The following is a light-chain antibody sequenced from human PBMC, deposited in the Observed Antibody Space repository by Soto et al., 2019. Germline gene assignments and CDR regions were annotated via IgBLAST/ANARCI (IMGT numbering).Light chain of an antibody. Sequence: DIQMTQSPSTLSASVGDRVTLTCLASQSITAWLAWYQQKPGKAPKLLIYKASSLESGVPSRFSGSGSGTEFTLTISSLQPDDFATYYCQQYNSYSLTVCGGTKVDIK. V-gene: IGKV1-5*03. CDR3: QQYNSYSLT. CDR2: KAS. J-gene: IGKJ4*01. CDR1: QSITAW.